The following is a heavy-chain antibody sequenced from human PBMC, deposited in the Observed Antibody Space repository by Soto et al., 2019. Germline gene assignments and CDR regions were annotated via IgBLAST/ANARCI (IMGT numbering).Heavy chain of an antibody. CDR1: GGSMNGYY. J-gene: IGHJ5*02. CDR3: ANLPPRIVVTLLPIPT. V-gene: IGHV4-59*12. CDR2: IYDGDSA. Sequence: SETLSLTCSVSGGSMNGYYWSWIRQSPGKGLEWIGYIYDGDSANYNPSLISRLIISVDKSNNQFSLRLRSVTAADTAVYYCANLPPRIVVTLLPIPTWGQGIQVTVSS. D-gene: IGHD2-21*01.